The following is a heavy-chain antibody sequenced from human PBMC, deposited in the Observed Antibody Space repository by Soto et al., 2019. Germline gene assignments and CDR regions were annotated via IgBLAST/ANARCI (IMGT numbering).Heavy chain of an antibody. CDR2: IYYSGST. CDR3: ARQGGIAVAGTGY. V-gene: IGHV4-39*01. Sequence: KQSPTLSLTCTVSGGSISSSSYYWGWIRQPPGKGLEWIGSIYYSGSTYYNPSLKSRVTISVDTSKNQFSLKLSSVTAADTAVYYCARQGGIAVAGTGYWGQGTLVTVSS. J-gene: IGHJ4*02. D-gene: IGHD6-19*01. CDR1: GGSISSSSYY.